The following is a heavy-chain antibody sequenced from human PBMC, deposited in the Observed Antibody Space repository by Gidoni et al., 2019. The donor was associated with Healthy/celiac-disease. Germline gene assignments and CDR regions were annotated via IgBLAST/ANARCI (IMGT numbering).Heavy chain of an antibody. V-gene: IGHV3-53*02. J-gene: IGHJ3*02. CDR3: VKTNAFDI. CDR2: IYTGGST. Sequence: EVQLVETGGGLIQPGGSLRLSCAASGFTVSRNYMSWVRQAPGKGLAWVSVIYTGGSTYYADSVKGRFTISRDKSKNTLYLQMNSLRAEDTAVYYCVKTNAFDIWGQGTMVTVSS. CDR1: GFTVSRNY.